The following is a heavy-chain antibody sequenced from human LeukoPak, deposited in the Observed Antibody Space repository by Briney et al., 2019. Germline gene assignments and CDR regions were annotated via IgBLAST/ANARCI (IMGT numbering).Heavy chain of an antibody. CDR2: ISYDGSNK. Sequence: PGRSLRLSCAASGFTFSSYAMHWVRQAPGKGLEWVAVISYDGSNKYYADSVKGRFTISRDNSKNTLYLQMNSLRAEDTAVYYCARGPYYYDSSGQYGMDVWGQGTTVTVSS. CDR1: GFTFSSYA. CDR3: ARGPYYYDSSGQYGMDV. V-gene: IGHV3-30-3*01. J-gene: IGHJ6*02. D-gene: IGHD3-22*01.